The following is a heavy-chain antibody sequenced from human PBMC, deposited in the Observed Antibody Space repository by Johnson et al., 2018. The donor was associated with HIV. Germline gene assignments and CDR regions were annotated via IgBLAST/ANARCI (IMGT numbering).Heavy chain of an antibody. J-gene: IGHJ3*02. V-gene: IGHV3-15*01. D-gene: IGHD3-3*01. CDR2: IKSRAGGGTT. CDR1: GFTFSSYA. Sequence: VQLLESGGGLVQPGGSLRLSCAASGFTFSSYAMTWVRQAPGKGLEWVGRIKSRAGGGTTDYAALVEGRFTISRDDSDNTLSLQMNSLRAEDTAVYYCAREGLFSDAFDIWGQGTMVTVSS. CDR3: AREGLFSDAFDI.